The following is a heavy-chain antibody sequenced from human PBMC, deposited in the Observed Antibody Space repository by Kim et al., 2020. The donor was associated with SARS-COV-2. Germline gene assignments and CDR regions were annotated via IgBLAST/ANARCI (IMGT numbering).Heavy chain of an antibody. J-gene: IGHJ4*02. Sequence: GGSLRLSCAASGFTFSSYWMSWVRQAPGKGLEWVANIKQDGSEKYSVDSVRGRFTISRDNAKNSLYLQMNSLRAEDTALYYCTRGGGTRYSYGRPLLYYFDSWGKGTLVTVSS. D-gene: IGHD5-18*01. V-gene: IGHV3-7*03. CDR1: GFTFSSYW. CDR3: TRGGGTRYSYGRPLLYYFDS. CDR2: IKQDGSEK.